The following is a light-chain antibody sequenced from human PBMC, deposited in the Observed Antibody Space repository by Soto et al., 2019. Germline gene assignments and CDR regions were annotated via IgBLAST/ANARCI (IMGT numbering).Light chain of an antibody. J-gene: IGLJ1*01. CDR3: NSYTNKYTFV. CDR2: GVY. V-gene: IGLV2-14*01. CDR1: SSDVGGYNY. Sequence: QSAPTQPASVSGSPGQSITISCTGTSSDVGGYNYVSWYQHHSGKAPKLLIFGVYSRPSGISDRFSGSKSGNTAFLTISGLQPEDEADYYCNSYTNKYTFVLGTGTKVTVL.